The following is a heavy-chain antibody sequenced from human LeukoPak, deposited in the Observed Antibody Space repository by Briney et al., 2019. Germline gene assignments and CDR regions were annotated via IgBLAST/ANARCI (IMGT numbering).Heavy chain of an antibody. V-gene: IGHV3-30*18. CDR1: GFTFSSFG. CDR3: AKDGLWFGDLTYFDY. Sequence: TGGSLRLSCAGSGFTFSSFGMHWVRQAPGKGLEWVAVISHDGSYEYYADSMKGRFTISRDTSKNTLYLQMNSLRAEDTAVYYWAKDGLWFGDLTYFDYWGQGVLVTVSS. CDR2: ISHDGSYE. D-gene: IGHD3-10*01. J-gene: IGHJ4*02.